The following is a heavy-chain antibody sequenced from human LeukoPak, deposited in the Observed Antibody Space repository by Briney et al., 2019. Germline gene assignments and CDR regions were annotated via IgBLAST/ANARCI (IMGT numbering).Heavy chain of an antibody. J-gene: IGHJ4*02. CDR1: GFTFSSYA. CDR3: AKLVTHFDY. V-gene: IGHV3-30-3*02. Sequence: PGRSLRLSCAASGFTFSSYAMHWVRQAPGKGLEWVAVTSSDGNIKYYADSVKGRFTISRDNSKNTLYLQMNSLRAEDTAVYYCAKLVTHFDYWGQGTLVTVSS. CDR2: TSSDGNIK. D-gene: IGHD4-23*01.